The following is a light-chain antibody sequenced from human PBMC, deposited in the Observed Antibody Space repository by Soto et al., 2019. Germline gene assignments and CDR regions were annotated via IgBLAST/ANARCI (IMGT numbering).Light chain of an antibody. V-gene: IGKV3-15*01. J-gene: IGKJ1*01. CDR3: QQYNNWPRT. CDR2: GPS. Sequence: DIVLTQSPATLSVSPGERATLSCRASQSVSYNLAWYQHKPGQAPRLLIYGPSTRATGIPARFSGSGSGTEFTLTISSLQSEDFALYYCQQYNNWPRTFGQGTKVDIK. CDR1: QSVSYN.